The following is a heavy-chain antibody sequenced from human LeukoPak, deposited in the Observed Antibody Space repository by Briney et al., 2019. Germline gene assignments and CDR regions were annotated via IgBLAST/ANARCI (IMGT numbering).Heavy chain of an antibody. CDR3: ATSTVTIGVDYYYGMDV. J-gene: IGHJ6*02. CDR1: GYTFTSYG. D-gene: IGHD4-17*01. Sequence: ASVKVSCKASGYTFTSYGISWVRQAPGQGLEWMGWISAYNGNTNYAQKLQGRVTMTTDTSTSTAYMELRSPRSDDTAVYYCATSTVTIGVDYYYGMDVWGQGTTVTVSS. V-gene: IGHV1-18*01. CDR2: ISAYNGNT.